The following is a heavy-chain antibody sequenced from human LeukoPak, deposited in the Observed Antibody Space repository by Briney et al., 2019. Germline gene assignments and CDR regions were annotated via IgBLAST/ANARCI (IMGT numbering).Heavy chain of an antibody. Sequence: GGSLRLSCAASGFTFSSYAMHWVRQAPGKGLEWVAVISYDGSNKYYADSVKGRFTISRDNSKNTPYLQMNSLRAEDTAVYYCARDFGALRYFDWLLYYYYYMDVWGKGTTVTVSS. CDR1: GFTFSSYA. J-gene: IGHJ6*03. D-gene: IGHD3-9*01. CDR3: ARDFGALRYFDWLLYYYYYMDV. CDR2: ISYDGSNK. V-gene: IGHV3-30*04.